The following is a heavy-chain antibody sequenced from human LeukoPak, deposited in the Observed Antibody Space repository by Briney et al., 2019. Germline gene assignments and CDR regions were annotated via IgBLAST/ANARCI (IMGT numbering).Heavy chain of an antibody. D-gene: IGHD6-13*01. CDR1: GGSVSSGSYY. V-gene: IGHV4-61*01. CDR2: IYYSGST. CDR3: ATITYRSRSWVLDS. J-gene: IGHJ4*02. Sequence: PSETLSLTCTVSGGSVSSGSYYWSWIRQPPGKGLEWIGYIYYSGSTNYNPSLKSRVTISVDTSKNQFSLKLSSVTAADTAVYYCATITYRSRSWVLDSWGQGTLVTVSS.